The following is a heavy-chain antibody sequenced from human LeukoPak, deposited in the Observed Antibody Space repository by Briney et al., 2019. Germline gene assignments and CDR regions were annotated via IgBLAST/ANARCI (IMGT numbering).Heavy chain of an antibody. V-gene: IGHV4-59*01. J-gene: IGHJ4*02. Sequence: SETLSLTCTVSGGSISSYYWSWIWQPPGKGLEWIGYIYYSGSTNYNPSLKSRVTISVDTSKNQFSLKLSSVTAADTAVYYCASSLAAAGTLFDYWGQETLVTVSS. CDR3: ASSLAAAGTLFDY. CDR2: IYYSGST. CDR1: GGSISSYY. D-gene: IGHD6-13*01.